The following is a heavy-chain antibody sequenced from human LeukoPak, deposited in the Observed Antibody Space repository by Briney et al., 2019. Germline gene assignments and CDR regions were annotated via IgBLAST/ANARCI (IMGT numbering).Heavy chain of an antibody. Sequence: SETLSLTCTVSGGSISGYYWNWIRQPAGKGLEWIGRLYSSGRTSHNPSLMSRVTMSLDTSKNQFSLRLSSVTAADTAVYYCARDPLIAGYFDLWGRGTLVTVSS. CDR3: ARDPLIAGYFDL. D-gene: IGHD3-22*01. CDR2: LYSSGRT. J-gene: IGHJ2*01. CDR1: GGSISGYY. V-gene: IGHV4-4*07.